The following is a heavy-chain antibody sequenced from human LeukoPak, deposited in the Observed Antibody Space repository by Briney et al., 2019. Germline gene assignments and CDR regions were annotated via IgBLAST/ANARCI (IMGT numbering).Heavy chain of an antibody. J-gene: IGHJ4*02. D-gene: IGHD3-22*01. Sequence: GASVKVSCKASGYTFTSYDINWVRQAPGQGLEWMGWMNPSSGNTGYAQRFQGRVTMTRDASISTAYMELSSLRSEDTAVYYCARVSETPAYYYTSGYYYLGCWGQGTLVTVPS. V-gene: IGHV1-8*01. CDR2: MNPSSGNT. CDR3: ARVSETPAYYYTSGYYYLGC. CDR1: GYTFTSYD.